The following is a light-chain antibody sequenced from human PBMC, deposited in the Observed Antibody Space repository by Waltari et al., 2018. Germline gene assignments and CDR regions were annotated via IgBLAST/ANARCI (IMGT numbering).Light chain of an antibody. J-gene: IGKJ5*01. CDR1: QSVSTY. Sequence: EIVLTQSPVILSLSPGEGATLSCRASQSVSTYLAWYQQKPGQAARRLIYGASSRATVISARSSGSVFETDFSLAINSLAPVDFAVYYCQHYNSWPITFGQGTRREI. CDR2: GAS. V-gene: IGKV3-11*01. CDR3: QHYNSWPIT.